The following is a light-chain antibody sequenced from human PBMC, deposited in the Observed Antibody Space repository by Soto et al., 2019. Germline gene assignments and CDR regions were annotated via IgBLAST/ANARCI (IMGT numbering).Light chain of an antibody. CDR2: GAS. Sequence: AIQMTQSPSSLSASVGDRVTISCRASQGIGNALGWYQQKPGKPPKVLIYGASNLQSGVPPRFSGSGSGTDGTIAISSLQTEDASTYDCLQDINYPWTFGQGTKVDIK. CDR1: QGIGNA. CDR3: LQDINYPWT. J-gene: IGKJ1*01. V-gene: IGKV1-6*01.